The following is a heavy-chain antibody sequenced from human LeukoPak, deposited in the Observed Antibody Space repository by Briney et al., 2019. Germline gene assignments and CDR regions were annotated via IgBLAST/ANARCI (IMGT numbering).Heavy chain of an antibody. V-gene: IGHV1-2*02. D-gene: IGHD3-10*01. CDR1: GYTFTGYY. CDR3: AILRITMVRGHFDY. Sequence: ASVKVSCKASGYTFTGYYMHWVRQAPGQGLEWMGWINPNSGGTNYAQKFQGRVTMTRDTSISTAYMELSRLRSDDTAVYYCAILRITMVRGHFDYWGQGTLVTVSS. J-gene: IGHJ4*02. CDR2: INPNSGGT.